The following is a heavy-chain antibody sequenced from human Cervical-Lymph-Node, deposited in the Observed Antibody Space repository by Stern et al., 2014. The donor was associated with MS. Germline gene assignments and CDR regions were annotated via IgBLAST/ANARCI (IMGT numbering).Heavy chain of an antibody. Sequence: QVQLQESGPGLVKPSGTLFLTCAVSGGSTSSSNWWSWVRQPPGKGLEWIGEIYQSGSSNYNPSLKSRVTMSVDKAKNQFSLKLTSVTAADTAVYYCARDRYCGSVTCSDSWGQGTLVTVSS. CDR2: IYQSGSS. CDR3: ARDRYCGSVTCSDS. J-gene: IGHJ4*02. V-gene: IGHV4-4*02. CDR1: GGSTSSSNW. D-gene: IGHD2-2*01.